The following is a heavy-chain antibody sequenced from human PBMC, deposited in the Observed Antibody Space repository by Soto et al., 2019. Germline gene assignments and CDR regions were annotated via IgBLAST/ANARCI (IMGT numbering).Heavy chain of an antibody. D-gene: IGHD2-2*01. CDR2: IYPSGST. J-gene: IGHJ5*02. V-gene: IGHV4-4*07. CDR3: ATGRSEVVPGAMDT. Sequence: SESLSLTCTVSGGSFSTYYCNWVRQSAAKGLEWIGRIYPSGSTTYNPSLKSRLTMSVDTSKNQFSLRLTSMTAADTAVYYCATGRSEVVPGAMDTWGQGTLVTVSS. CDR1: GGSFSTYY.